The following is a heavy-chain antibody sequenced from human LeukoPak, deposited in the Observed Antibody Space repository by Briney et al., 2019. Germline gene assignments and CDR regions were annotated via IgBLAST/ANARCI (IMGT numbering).Heavy chain of an antibody. CDR1: GYSFTSYW. V-gene: IGHV5-51*01. CDR2: IYPGDSDA. D-gene: IGHD1-26*01. J-gene: IGHJ4*02. Sequence: GESLKISCKGSGYSFTSYWIGWVRQMPGKGLKWMGIIYPGDSDARYSPSFQGQVTISADESISTAYLQWSSLKASDTAMYYCARRRDLYSGSYYPFDYWGQGTLVTVSS. CDR3: ARRRDLYSGSYYPFDY.